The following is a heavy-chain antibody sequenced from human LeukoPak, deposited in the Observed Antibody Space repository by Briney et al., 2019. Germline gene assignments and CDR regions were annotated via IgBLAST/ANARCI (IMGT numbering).Heavy chain of an antibody. D-gene: IGHD3-10*01. Sequence: PSETLSLTCTVSGGSISSYYRSWIRQPPGKGLEWIGYIYYSGSTNYNPSLKSRVTISVDTSKNQFSLKLSSVTAADTAVYYCARHEVRGIESWFDPWGQGTLVTVSS. V-gene: IGHV4-59*08. CDR1: GGSISSYY. CDR2: IYYSGST. J-gene: IGHJ5*02. CDR3: ARHEVRGIESWFDP.